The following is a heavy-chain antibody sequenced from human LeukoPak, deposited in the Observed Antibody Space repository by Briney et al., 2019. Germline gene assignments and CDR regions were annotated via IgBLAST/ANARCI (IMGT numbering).Heavy chain of an antibody. CDR2: ISGNGGTT. CDR1: GFNFRVYA. CDR3: AKAIWFGEFYGMDV. Sequence: GGSLRLSCAASGFNFRVYAMNWVRQAPGKGLDWVSGISGNGGTTNYADSVKGRFTMSRDNSMDTLYLQMNSLRAEDTAVYYCAKAIWFGEFYGMDVWGQGITVIVSS. V-gene: IGHV3-23*01. J-gene: IGHJ6*02. D-gene: IGHD3-10*01.